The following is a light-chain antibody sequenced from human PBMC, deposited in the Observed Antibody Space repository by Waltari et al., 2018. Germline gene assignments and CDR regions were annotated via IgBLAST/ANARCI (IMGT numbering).Light chain of an antibody. Sequence: ILLTQYPATLRVTPGKTDTVCCRASQHVSHNLAWYQHKPGQAPRLLISGASTRASGVPARFSGSGSGTEFTLTISSLQSEDSAIYYCQQYNVWPPSTFGQGTKLEIK. J-gene: IGKJ2*02. CDR1: QHVSHN. CDR3: QQYNVWPPST. CDR2: GAS. V-gene: IGKV3-15*01.